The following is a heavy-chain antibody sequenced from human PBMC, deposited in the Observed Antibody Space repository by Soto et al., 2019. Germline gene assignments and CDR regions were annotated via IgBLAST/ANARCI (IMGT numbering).Heavy chain of an antibody. CDR1: GFTFSSYA. D-gene: IGHD3-3*01. CDR3: ARAPSSYNRYHYDGMDV. J-gene: IGHJ6*02. V-gene: IGHV3-30-3*01. Sequence: LRLSCAASGFTFSSYAMHWVRQAPGKGLEWVAVISYDGSNKYYADSVKGRFTISRDNSKKRLNLQMNSLSAEDTAVYYRARAPSSYNRYHYDGMDVWGLGTTVTVSS. CDR2: ISYDGSNK.